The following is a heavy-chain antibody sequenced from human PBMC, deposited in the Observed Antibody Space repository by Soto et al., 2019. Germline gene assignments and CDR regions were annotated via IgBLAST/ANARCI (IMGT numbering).Heavy chain of an antibody. Sequence: PGESLKISCKGSGYTFNSYWIGWVRQMPGKGLEWMGLIYPGDSDTRYNPSFQGQVTISADKSITTAYVQWSSLKASDTGIYYCARHVAVAGTGWYFDLWGRGTLVTVSS. CDR2: IYPGDSDT. D-gene: IGHD6-19*01. V-gene: IGHV5-51*01. J-gene: IGHJ2*01. CDR1: GYTFNSYW. CDR3: ARHVAVAGTGWYFDL.